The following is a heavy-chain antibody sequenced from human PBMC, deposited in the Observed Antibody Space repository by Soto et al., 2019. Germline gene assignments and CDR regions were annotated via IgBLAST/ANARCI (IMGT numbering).Heavy chain of an antibody. CDR2: ISNDGTNT. CDR1: GFTFSGYR. D-gene: IGHD6-19*01. J-gene: IGHJ4*02. CDR3: AKDRVSDHTSGWPQGN. V-gene: IGHV3-30*18. Sequence: XGSLRLSCAASGFTFSGYRMHWVRQAPGKGLEWVAVISNDGTNTYYVDSVKGRFTISRDNSKNTLDLQMNSLRAEDTAVYYCAKDRVSDHTSGWPQGNWGQGTLVTVSS.